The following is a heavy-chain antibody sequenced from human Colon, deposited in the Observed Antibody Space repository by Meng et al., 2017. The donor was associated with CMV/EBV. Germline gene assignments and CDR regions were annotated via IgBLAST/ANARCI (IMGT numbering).Heavy chain of an antibody. CDR3: ARDGLWEGKIEGVPGTDA. D-gene: IGHD1-26*01. J-gene: IGHJ5*02. CDR2: INQSGNS. Sequence: GSLRLSCALNGGSLRGYYWTWIRQSPGKGLEWIGEINQSGNSNYNPSLKSRVTISVDASKNHFSLRLDSVTAADTAVYYCARDGLWEGKIEGVPGTDAWGQGTLVTVSS. CDR1: GGSLRGYY. V-gene: IGHV4-34*01.